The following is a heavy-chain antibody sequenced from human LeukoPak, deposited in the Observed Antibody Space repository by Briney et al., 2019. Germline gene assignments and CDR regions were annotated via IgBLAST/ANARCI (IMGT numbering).Heavy chain of an antibody. V-gene: IGHV3-53*01. CDR3: AREAVMPVAPVKIGTSDRPLYEYYGLDV. CDR1: GFTFSSYN. D-gene: IGHD1/OR15-1a*01. CDR2: IYGDDET. J-gene: IGHJ6*02. Sequence: GGSLRLSCAASGFTFSSYNMNWVRQAPGKGLEWVSVIYGDDETNYADSVKGRFTISRDNSKNTLYLQMNSLRADDTAVYYCAREAVMPVAPVKIGTSDRPLYEYYGLDVWGQGTTVTVS.